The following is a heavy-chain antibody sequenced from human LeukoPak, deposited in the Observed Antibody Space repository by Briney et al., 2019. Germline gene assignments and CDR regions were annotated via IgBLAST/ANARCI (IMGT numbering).Heavy chain of an antibody. CDR1: GGSITSSSYY. Sequence: SETLSLTCSVSGGSITSSSYYWGWIRQPPEKGLEWIGSIYYTGGTFYSPSLKSRVTISVDTSKNQFSLKLSSVTAADTAVYYCAREYTLYRSGWFLDYWGQGTVVTVSS. CDR2: IYYTGGT. D-gene: IGHD6-19*01. J-gene: IGHJ4*02. V-gene: IGHV4-39*07. CDR3: AREYTLYRSGWFLDY.